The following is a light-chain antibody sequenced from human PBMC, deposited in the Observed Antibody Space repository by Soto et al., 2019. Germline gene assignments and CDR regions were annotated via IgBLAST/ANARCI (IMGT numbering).Light chain of an antibody. CDR3: LQSNSYWT. V-gene: IGKV1-5*03. CDR1: QSISNW. CDR2: KAS. Sequence: DIQMTQSPSTLSASVGDRVIISCRASQSISNWLAWYQQKPGKAPKLLIYKASRLESGVPSRFGGSGSGTEFTLTISSLQPEDFATYYCLQSNSYWTFGQGTKVEVK. J-gene: IGKJ1*01.